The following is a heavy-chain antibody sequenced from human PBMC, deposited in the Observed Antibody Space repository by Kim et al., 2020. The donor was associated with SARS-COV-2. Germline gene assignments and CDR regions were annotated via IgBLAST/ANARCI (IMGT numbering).Heavy chain of an antibody. CDR1: GFTFSSYS. D-gene: IGHD2-21*02. CDR3: ASGGGNSGYYYYYGMDV. V-gene: IGHV3-21*01. CDR2: ISSSSSYI. Sequence: GGSLRLSCAASGFTFSSYSMNWVRQAPGKGLEWVSSISSSSSYIYYADSVKGRFTISRDNAKNSLYLQMNSLRAEDTAVYYCASGGGNSGYYYYYGMDVWGQGTTVTVSS. J-gene: IGHJ6*02.